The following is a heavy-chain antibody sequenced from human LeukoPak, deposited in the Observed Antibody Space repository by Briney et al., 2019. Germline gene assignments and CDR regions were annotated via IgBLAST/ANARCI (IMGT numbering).Heavy chain of an antibody. CDR1: GFTFSSYS. V-gene: IGHV3-48*04. J-gene: IGHJ4*02. D-gene: IGHD2/OR15-2a*01. CDR3: ARESRLSLAGDY. CDR2: ISSSSTI. Sequence: GGSPRLSCAASGFTFSSYSMNWVRQAPGKGLEWVSCISSSSTIYYADSVKGRFTISRDNAKNSLYLQMNSLRAEDTAVYYCARESRLSLAGDYWGQGTLVTVSS.